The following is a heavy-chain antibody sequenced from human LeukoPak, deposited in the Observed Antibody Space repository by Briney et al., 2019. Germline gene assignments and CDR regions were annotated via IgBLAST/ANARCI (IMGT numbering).Heavy chain of an antibody. CDR2: INPNSGAT. D-gene: IGHD3-22*01. J-gene: IGHJ3*02. CDR1: GYTFTDYY. Sequence: ASVKVSCKASGYTFTDYYMHWVRQAPGQRLECMGWINPNSGATKYAQKFQGRVTMTRDTSISTAYMELSRLTSDDTAVYYCARGEYVISGYRNDAFDIWGQGTMVTVSS. V-gene: IGHV1-2*02. CDR3: ARGEYVISGYRNDAFDI.